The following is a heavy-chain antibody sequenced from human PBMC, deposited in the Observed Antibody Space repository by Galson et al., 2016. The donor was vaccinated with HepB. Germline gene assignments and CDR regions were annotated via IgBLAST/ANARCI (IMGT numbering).Heavy chain of an antibody. J-gene: IGHJ6*02. D-gene: IGHD3-3*01. Sequence: SLRLSCAASGFTFSSYSMNWVRQAPGKGLEWVSYISSSSSYIYYADSVKGRFTISRDDAKNSLYLQMNSLRAEDTAVYYCASQSLWSGPANYYYGMDVWGQGTTVTVPS. CDR3: ASQSLWSGPANYYYGMDV. V-gene: IGHV3-21*01. CDR1: GFTFSSYS. CDR2: ISSSSSYI.